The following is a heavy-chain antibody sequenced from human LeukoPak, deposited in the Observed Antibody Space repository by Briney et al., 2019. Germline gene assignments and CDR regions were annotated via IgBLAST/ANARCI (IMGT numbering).Heavy chain of an antibody. CDR3: ARGHHYYDSSGYFSYFDY. CDR2: INPSGGST. CDR1: GYTFTSYY. V-gene: IGHV1-46*01. D-gene: IGHD3-22*01. J-gene: IGHJ4*02. Sequence: ASVKVSCKASGYTFTSYYMHWVRQAPGQGLEWMGIINPSGGSTSYAQKFQGRVTMTRDMSTSTVYMELSSLRSEDTAVYYCARGHHYYDSSGYFSYFDYWGQGTLVTVSS.